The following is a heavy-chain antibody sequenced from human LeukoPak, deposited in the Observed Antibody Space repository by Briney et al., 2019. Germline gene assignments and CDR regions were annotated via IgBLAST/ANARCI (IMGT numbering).Heavy chain of an antibody. CDR2: IRSKAYGGTT. J-gene: IGHJ6*02. V-gene: IGHV3-49*04. CDR1: GFTFGDYA. D-gene: IGHD3-10*01. Sequence: GGSLRLSCTASGFTFGDYAMSWVRQAPGKGLEWVGFIRSKAYGGTTEYAASVKGRFTTSRDDSKSIAYLQMNSLKTENTAVYYCTRALSSLWFGELPYYYYGMDVWGQGTTVTVSS. CDR3: TRALSSLWFGELPYYYYGMDV.